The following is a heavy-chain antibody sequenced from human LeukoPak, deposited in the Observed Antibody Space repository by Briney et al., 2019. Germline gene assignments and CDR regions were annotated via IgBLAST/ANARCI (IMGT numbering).Heavy chain of an antibody. Sequence: ASVKVSCKASGYTFTGYLMHWVRQATGQGLEWMGWMNPNSGNTGYAQKFQGRVTMTRNTSISTAYMELSSLRSEDTAVYYCARSGELFYNWFDPWGQGTLVTVSS. D-gene: IGHD3-10*01. V-gene: IGHV1-8*02. CDR3: ARSGELFYNWFDP. J-gene: IGHJ5*02. CDR2: MNPNSGNT. CDR1: GYTFTGYL.